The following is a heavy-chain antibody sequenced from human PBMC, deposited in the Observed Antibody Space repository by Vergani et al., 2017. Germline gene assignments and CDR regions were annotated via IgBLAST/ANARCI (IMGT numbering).Heavy chain of an antibody. Sequence: VSCEASGYTFTEYYLHWVRQTPGQRLEWMGRINPNSGATNYAQRFQGRISMTRDTSISTAYMELSSLRSDDTAVYYCARGEVRPTTKYYYYMDVWGKGTTVTVSS. V-gene: IGHV1-2*02. CDR3: ARGEVRPTTKYYYYMDV. J-gene: IGHJ6*03. CDR2: INPNSGAT. D-gene: IGHD1-14*01. CDR1: GYTFTEYY.